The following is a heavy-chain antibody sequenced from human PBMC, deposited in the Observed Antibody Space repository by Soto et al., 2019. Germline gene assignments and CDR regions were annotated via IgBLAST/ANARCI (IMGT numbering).Heavy chain of an antibody. CDR3: TTQGFGGLHGLVDV. D-gene: IGHD3-10*01. V-gene: IGHV4-30-2*01. Sequence: SETLSLTCAVSGGSISSGGYSWSWIRPPPGKGLEWIGYIYHSGTTYYNPSLKSRVSISVDTSKNQFSLKLTSVTAADTAVYYCTTQGFGGLHGLVDVWGQGTTVTVSS. J-gene: IGHJ6*02. CDR2: IYHSGTT. CDR1: GGSISSGGYS.